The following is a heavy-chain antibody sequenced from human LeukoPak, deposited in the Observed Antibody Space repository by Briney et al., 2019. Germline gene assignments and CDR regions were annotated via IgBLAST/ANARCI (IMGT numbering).Heavy chain of an antibody. CDR2: ISGSGGST. Sequence: GGSLRLSCAASGFTFSSYAMSWVPQAPGKGLEWGSAISGSGGSTYYAVSVKGRFTISRDNSKNTLYLQMNSLRAEDTAVYYCAKEDYGDYYDYWGQGTLVTVSS. D-gene: IGHD4-17*01. CDR3: AKEDYGDYYDY. J-gene: IGHJ4*02. CDR1: GFTFSSYA. V-gene: IGHV3-23*01.